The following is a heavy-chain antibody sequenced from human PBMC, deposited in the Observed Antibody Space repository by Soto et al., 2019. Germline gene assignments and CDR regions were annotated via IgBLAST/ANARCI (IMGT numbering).Heavy chain of an antibody. CDR3: ARGLTIRSYNWNLNWFDP. D-gene: IGHD1-20*01. Sequence: SETLSLTCAVYGGSFSGYYWSWIRQPPGKGLEWIGEINHSGSTNYNPSLKSRVTISVDTSKNQFSLKLSSVTAADTAVYYCARGLTIRSYNWNLNWFDPWGQGTLVTVSS. CDR1: GGSFSGYY. CDR2: INHSGST. V-gene: IGHV4-34*01. J-gene: IGHJ5*02.